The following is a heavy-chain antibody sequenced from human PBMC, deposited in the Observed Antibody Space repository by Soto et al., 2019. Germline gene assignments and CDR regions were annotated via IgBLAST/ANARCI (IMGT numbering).Heavy chain of an antibody. CDR2: VSGGGDST. J-gene: IGHJ3*02. V-gene: IGHV3-23*01. CDR1: GFTFSYYA. Sequence: EVQLLESGGGLVQPGGSLRLSCAASGFTFSYYAMSWVRQAPGKGLEWVSTVSGGGDSTDNAGSVKGRFTISRDNSKNTLYLQMNGVRAEDTAVYYCAKKGLCSLTRYCSDGGWHYAFYMWGQGTMVTVSS. D-gene: IGHD2-15*01. CDR3: AKKGLCSLTRYCSDGGWHYAFYM.